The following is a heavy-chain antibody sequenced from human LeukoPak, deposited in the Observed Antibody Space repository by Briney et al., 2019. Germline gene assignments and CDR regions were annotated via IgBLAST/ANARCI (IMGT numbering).Heavy chain of an antibody. CDR3: AREDYYDSSGYYFFDVPSDNWFDP. Sequence: PGGSLRLSCAASGFTFSSYWMSWVRQAPGKGLEWVANIKQDGSEKYYVDSVKGRFTISRDNAKNSLYLQMNSLRAEDTAVYYCAREDYYDSSGYYFFDVPSDNWFDPWGQGTLVTVSS. V-gene: IGHV3-7*01. CDR2: IKQDGSEK. D-gene: IGHD3-22*01. CDR1: GFTFSSYW. J-gene: IGHJ5*02.